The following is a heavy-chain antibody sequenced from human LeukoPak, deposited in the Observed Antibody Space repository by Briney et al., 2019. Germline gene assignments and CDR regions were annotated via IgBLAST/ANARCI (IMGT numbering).Heavy chain of an antibody. Sequence: ASVKVSCKVSGYTLTGLSMHWVRQAPGKGLEWMGGFDPEDGETIYAQKFQGRVTMTEDTSTDTAYMELSSLRSEDTAVYYCAKTEQRLNWFDPWGQGTLVTVSS. J-gene: IGHJ5*02. V-gene: IGHV1-24*01. CDR2: FDPEDGET. CDR3: AKTEQRLNWFDP. D-gene: IGHD6-25*01. CDR1: GYTLTGLS.